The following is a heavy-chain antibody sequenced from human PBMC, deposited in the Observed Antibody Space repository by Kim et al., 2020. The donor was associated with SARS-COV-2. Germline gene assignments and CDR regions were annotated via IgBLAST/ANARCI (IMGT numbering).Heavy chain of an antibody. Sequence: DSVKGRHTIARDKYKNTLYRQMNSLRAEDTAVYYCAKSANIVVVTAYFDYWGKGTLVTVSA. CDR3: AKSANIVVVTAYFDY. D-gene: IGHD2-21*02. J-gene: IGHJ4*02. V-gene: IGHV3-30*02.